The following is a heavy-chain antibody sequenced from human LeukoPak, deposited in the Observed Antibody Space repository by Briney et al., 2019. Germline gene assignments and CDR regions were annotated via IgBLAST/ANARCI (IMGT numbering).Heavy chain of an antibody. Sequence: GGSLRLSCAASGFTFSSYSMNWVRQAPGKGLEWVSSISSSSSYIYYADSVKGRFTISRDNAKNSLYLQMNSLRAEDTAVYYCARSDAARWDFDYWGQGTLVTVSS. CDR1: GFTFSSYS. CDR3: ARSDAARWDFDY. CDR2: ISSSSSYI. D-gene: IGHD4-23*01. V-gene: IGHV3-21*01. J-gene: IGHJ4*02.